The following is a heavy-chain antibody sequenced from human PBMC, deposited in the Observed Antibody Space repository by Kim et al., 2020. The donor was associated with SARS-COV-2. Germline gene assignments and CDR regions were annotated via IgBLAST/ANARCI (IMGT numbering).Heavy chain of an antibody. J-gene: IGHJ6*02. CDR2: IIPIFGTA. CDR1: GGTFSSYA. V-gene: IGHV1-69*13. D-gene: IGHD2-2*01. Sequence: SVKVSCKASGGTFSSYAISWVRQAPGQGLEWMGGIIPIFGTANYAQKFQGRVTITADESTSTAYMELSSLRSEDTAVYYCARDSLCTSCYAVPDVGRDVWGQGTTVTVSS. CDR3: ARDSLCTSCYAVPDVGRDV.